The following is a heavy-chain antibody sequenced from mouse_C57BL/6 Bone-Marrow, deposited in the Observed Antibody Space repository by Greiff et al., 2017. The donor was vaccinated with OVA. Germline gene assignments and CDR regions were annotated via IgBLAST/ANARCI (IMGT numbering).Heavy chain of an antibody. CDR1: GYTFTSYW. D-gene: IGHD1-1*01. J-gene: IGHJ4*01. CDR2: IYPGNSDT. V-gene: IGHV1-5*01. CDR3: TRLLLRYYAMDY. Sequence: EVQLQQSGTVLARPGASVKMSCKTSGYTFTSYWMHWVKQRPGRGLEWIGAIYPGNSDTSYNQKFKGKAKLTAVTSASTAYMELSSLTNEDSAVYYCTRLLLRYYAMDYWGQGTSVTVSS.